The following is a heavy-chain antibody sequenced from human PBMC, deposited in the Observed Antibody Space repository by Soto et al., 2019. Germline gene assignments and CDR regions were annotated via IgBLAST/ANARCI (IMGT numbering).Heavy chain of an antibody. J-gene: IGHJ4*02. V-gene: IGHV1-18*01. CDR1: GYTFTSYG. CDR3: ARDLVGATTSSYFDY. D-gene: IGHD1-26*01. Sequence: QVPLVQSGAEVKKPGASMKVSCKASGYTFTSYGITWVRQAPGQGLEWMGWISAYNGDTNYAQKLQGRVTMTRDTSTSTAYMDLRSLRSDDTAVYYCARDLVGATTSSYFDYWGQGTLVTVSS. CDR2: ISAYNGDT.